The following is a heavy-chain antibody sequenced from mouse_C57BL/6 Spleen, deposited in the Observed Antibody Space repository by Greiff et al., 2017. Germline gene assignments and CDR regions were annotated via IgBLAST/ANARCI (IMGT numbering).Heavy chain of an antibody. Sequence: VQLQQSGAELARPGASVKLSCKASGYTFTSYGISWVKQRPGQGLEWIGEIYPRSGDTYYNEKCKGKATMTADKSSNTAYMELRSLTSEDSAVEFCARDDYGDYWGQGTTLTVSS. V-gene: IGHV1-81*01. D-gene: IGHD2-4*01. CDR1: GYTFTSYG. CDR3: ARDDYGDY. J-gene: IGHJ2*01. CDR2: IYPRSGDT.